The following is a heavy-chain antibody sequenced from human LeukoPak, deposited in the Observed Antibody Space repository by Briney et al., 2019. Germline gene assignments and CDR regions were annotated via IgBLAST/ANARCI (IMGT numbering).Heavy chain of an antibody. Sequence: PSQTLSLTCSVSGGSISSDDYCWNWIRQHPGKGLEWIGYIYYSGSTYYNPSLKSRVALSVDTSKNQFSLKLSSLTAADTAVYYCAKSREKIRGLDAFDIWGQGTMVTVSS. D-gene: IGHD5-24*01. J-gene: IGHJ3*02. CDR2: IYYSGST. CDR3: AKSREKIRGLDAFDI. V-gene: IGHV4-31*03. CDR1: GGSISSDDYC.